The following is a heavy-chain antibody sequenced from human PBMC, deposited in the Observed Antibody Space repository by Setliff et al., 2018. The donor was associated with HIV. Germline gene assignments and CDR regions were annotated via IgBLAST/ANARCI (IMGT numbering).Heavy chain of an antibody. CDR2: INHSGSA. CDR1: GGSFSAYY. J-gene: IGHJ6*03. V-gene: IGHV4-34*01. Sequence: SETLSLTCAVYGGSFSAYYWSWIRQPPGKGLEWIGEINHSGSAYYNPSLKSRVTISVDTSKNQFSLKMSSLTAADTAVYYCAREWRGRYYYYMDVWGKGTTVTVSS. CDR3: AREWRGRYYYYMDV. D-gene: IGHD3-10*01.